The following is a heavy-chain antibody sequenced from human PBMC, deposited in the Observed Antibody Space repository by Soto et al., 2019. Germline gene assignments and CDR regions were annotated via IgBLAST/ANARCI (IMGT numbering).Heavy chain of an antibody. CDR2: IYHSGST. Sequence: PSETLSLTCAVSGGSISSGGYSWSWIRQPPGKGLEWIGYIYHSGSTYYNPSLKSRVTISVDRSKNQFPLKLSSVTAADTAVYYCARLRLGELSLSSPYYYYYGMDVWGQGTTVTVSS. CDR3: ARLRLGELSLSSPYYYYYGMDV. V-gene: IGHV4-30-2*02. D-gene: IGHD3-16*02. J-gene: IGHJ6*02. CDR1: GGSISSGGYS.